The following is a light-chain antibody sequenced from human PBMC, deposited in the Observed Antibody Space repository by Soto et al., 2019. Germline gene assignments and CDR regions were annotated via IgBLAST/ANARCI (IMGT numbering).Light chain of an antibody. V-gene: IGKV1-6*01. Sequence: AIRMTQSPSSLSASTGDRVTITCRASQGIRNDLDWCQQKPGKAPKLLIYAASNLQSGVTARYSGSGSVTHFTLTISSVQPEDFATDYSLQKYFFPFSFGPGTKVDIK. CDR3: LQKYFFPFS. J-gene: IGKJ3*01. CDR2: AAS. CDR1: QGIRND.